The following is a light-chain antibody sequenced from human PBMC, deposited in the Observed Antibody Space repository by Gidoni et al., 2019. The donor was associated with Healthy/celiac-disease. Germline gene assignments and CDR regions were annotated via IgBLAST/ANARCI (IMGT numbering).Light chain of an antibody. CDR3: QQSYSTPYT. Sequence: IQMTQSPSSLSASVGDRVTITCRASQSISSYLHWYQQKPGKAPKLLIYAASSWQSGIPSRFSGSGSGTDFTLTISSLQPEDFATYYCQQSYSTPYTFGQGTKLEIK. V-gene: IGKV1-39*01. CDR2: AAS. J-gene: IGKJ2*01. CDR1: QSISSY.